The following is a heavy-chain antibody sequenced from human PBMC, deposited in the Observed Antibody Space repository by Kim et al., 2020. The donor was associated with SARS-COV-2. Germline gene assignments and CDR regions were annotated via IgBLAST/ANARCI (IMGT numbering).Heavy chain of an antibody. CDR3: ARDRGYCSGGSCYSGFDY. J-gene: IGHJ4*02. Sequence: KGRVTISVDTSKNQFSLKLSSGTAADTAVYYCARDRGYCSGGSCYSGFDYWGQGTLVTVSS. D-gene: IGHD2-15*01. V-gene: IGHV4-59*01.